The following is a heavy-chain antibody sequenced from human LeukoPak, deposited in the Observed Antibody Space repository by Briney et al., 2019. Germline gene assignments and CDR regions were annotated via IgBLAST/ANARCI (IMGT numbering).Heavy chain of an antibody. J-gene: IGHJ6*02. Sequence: SETLSLTCTVSGGSISSYYWSWIRQPPGKGLEWIGYIYYSGSTNYNPSLKSRVTISVDTSKNQFSLKLSSVTAADTAVYYCASLYYYGSGPLMDVWGQGTMVTVSS. D-gene: IGHD3-10*01. CDR2: IYYSGST. V-gene: IGHV4-59*01. CDR3: ASLYYYGSGPLMDV. CDR1: GGSISSYY.